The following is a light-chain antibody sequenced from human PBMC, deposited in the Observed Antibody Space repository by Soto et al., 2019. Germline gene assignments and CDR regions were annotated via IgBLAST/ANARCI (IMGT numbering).Light chain of an antibody. J-gene: IGKJ5*01. CDR2: GAS. V-gene: IGKV3D-15*01. CDR1: QGIGDT. Sequence: VVMRQSPATVSVAPLEFATLSCMASQGIGDTLAWYQHKPGQTPRLLIYGASTRATGTPARFSGSGSGTEFTLTISSLQSEDFALYYCQQYNKWPLITFGQGTRLEIK. CDR3: QQYNKWPLIT.